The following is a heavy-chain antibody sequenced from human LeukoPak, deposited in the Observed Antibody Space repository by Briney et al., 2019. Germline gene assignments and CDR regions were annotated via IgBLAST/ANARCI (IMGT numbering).Heavy chain of an antibody. CDR2: IYHSGGT. Sequence: SQTLSLTCTVSGDSIGSGNYYWSWIRQPPGKGLEWIGHIYHSGGTYYNPSLKSRVTISIDRSKNQFSLMLSSVTAADTAVYYCARERTTGYFDYWGQGTLVTVSS. V-gene: IGHV4-30-2*01. J-gene: IGHJ4*02. CDR3: ARERTTGYFDY. D-gene: IGHD1-7*01. CDR1: GDSIGSGNYY.